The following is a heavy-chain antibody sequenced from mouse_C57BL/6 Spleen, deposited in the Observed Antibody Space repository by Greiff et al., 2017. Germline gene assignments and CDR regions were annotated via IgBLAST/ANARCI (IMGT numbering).Heavy chain of an antibody. D-gene: IGHD2-12*01. V-gene: IGHV1-61*01. CDR2: IYPSDSET. Sequence: VQLQQPGAELVRPGSSVKLSCKASGYTFTSYWMDWVKQRPGQGLEWIGNIYPSDSETHYNQKFKDKATLTVDKSSSTAYMQLSSLTSEDSAVYYCARRAYYTYAMDYWGQGTSVTVSS. CDR3: ARRAYYTYAMDY. J-gene: IGHJ4*01. CDR1: GYTFTSYW.